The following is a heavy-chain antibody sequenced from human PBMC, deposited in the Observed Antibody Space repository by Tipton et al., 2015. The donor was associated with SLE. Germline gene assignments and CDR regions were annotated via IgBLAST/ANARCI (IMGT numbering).Heavy chain of an antibody. Sequence: TLSLTCTVSGYSISIGYYWGWIRQSPGKGLEWIGSIYQSGHTYSNPSLKSRVTISVDTSKNLFSLQLSSVTAADTGVYYCARTYEQWDLREGVWFDPWGQGTLVTVSS. D-gene: IGHD1-26*01. V-gene: IGHV4-38-2*02. CDR2: IYQSGHT. CDR1: GYSISIGYY. J-gene: IGHJ5*02. CDR3: ARTYEQWDLREGVWFDP.